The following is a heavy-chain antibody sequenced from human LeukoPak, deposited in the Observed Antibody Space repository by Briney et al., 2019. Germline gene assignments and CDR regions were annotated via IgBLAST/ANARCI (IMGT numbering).Heavy chain of an antibody. J-gene: IGHJ6*02. CDR2: IIPIFGTA. V-gene: IGHV1-69*13. CDR3: ARDQKEWLVRNGVNYYYYYGMDV. D-gene: IGHD6-19*01. Sequence: SVKVSCKASGGTFSSYAISWVRQAPGQGLEWMGGIIPIFGTANYAQKFQGRVTITADESTSTAYMELSSLRSEDTAVYYCARDQKEWLVRNGVNYYYYYGMDVWGQGTTVTVSS. CDR1: GGTFSSYA.